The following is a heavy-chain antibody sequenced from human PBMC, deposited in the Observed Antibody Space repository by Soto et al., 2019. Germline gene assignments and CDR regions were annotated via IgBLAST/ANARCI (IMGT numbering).Heavy chain of an antibody. J-gene: IGHJ4*02. D-gene: IGHD3-22*01. CDR1: GFTFSSYS. CDR3: AKGLFYYDSSAYLGY. Sequence: GGSLRLSCAASGFTFSSYSMNWVRQAQGKGLEWVSSISSSSSYIYYADSVKGRFTISRDNAKNSLYLQMNSLRAEDTAVYYCAKGLFYYDSSAYLGYWGQGTLVTVSS. CDR2: ISSSSSYI. V-gene: IGHV3-21*01.